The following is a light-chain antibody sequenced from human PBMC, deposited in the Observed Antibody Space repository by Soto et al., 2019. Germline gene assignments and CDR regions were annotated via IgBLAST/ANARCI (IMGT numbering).Light chain of an antibody. V-gene: IGLV3-21*04. CDR1: NIGSKS. CDR3: QVWDSSSDHVV. Sequence: SYELTQPPSVSVAPGQTARITCGGNNIGSKSVHWYQQKPGQAPVLVIYYDSDRPSGIPERFSGSNSGNTATLTISRVEAGGEADYYCQVWDSSSDHVVFGGGTKLTVL. J-gene: IGLJ2*01. CDR2: YDS.